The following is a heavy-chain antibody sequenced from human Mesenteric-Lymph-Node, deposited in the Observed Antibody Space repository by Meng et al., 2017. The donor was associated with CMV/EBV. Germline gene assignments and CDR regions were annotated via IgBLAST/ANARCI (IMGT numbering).Heavy chain of an antibody. V-gene: IGHV3-21*01. J-gene: IGHJ6*02. CDR2: ISSSSYI. Sequence: GESLKISCAASGFTFSSYSMNWVRQAPGKGLEWVSSISSSSYIYYADSVKGRFTISRDNAKNSLYLQMNSLRAEDTAVYYCARDLVLWFGESIPKYGMDVWGQGTTVTVSS. CDR1: GFTFSSYS. CDR3: ARDLVLWFGESIPKYGMDV. D-gene: IGHD3-10*01.